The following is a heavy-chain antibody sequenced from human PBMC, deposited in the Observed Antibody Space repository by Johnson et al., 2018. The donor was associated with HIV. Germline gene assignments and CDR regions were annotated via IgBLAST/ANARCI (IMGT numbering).Heavy chain of an antibody. Sequence: QVQLVESGGGVVQPGRSLRLSCAASGFTFNNYPMHWVRQAPGKGLEWVAVISFDGSNKYYADSVRGRFTISRDNSKNSLYLQMNSLRAEDTALYYCAKDMSVGASPVAFDIWGQGTMVTVSS. V-gene: IGHV3-30*04. J-gene: IGHJ3*02. CDR1: GFTFNNYP. D-gene: IGHD1-26*01. CDR3: AKDMSVGASPVAFDI. CDR2: ISFDGSNK.